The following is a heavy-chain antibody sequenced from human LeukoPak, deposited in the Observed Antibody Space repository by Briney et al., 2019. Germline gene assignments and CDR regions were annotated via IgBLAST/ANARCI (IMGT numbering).Heavy chain of an antibody. D-gene: IGHD3-22*01. CDR1: GFTLSSYA. Sequence: GGSLRLSCAASGFTLSSYAMSWVRQAPGKGLEWVSAISDTGNTYHADSVKGRFTISRDNSKNTLYLQMNSLRAEDTAVYYCAKTRDTMIVVGTHDAFDIWGQGTMVTVSS. J-gene: IGHJ3*02. V-gene: IGHV3-23*01. CDR3: AKTRDTMIVVGTHDAFDI. CDR2: ISDTGNT.